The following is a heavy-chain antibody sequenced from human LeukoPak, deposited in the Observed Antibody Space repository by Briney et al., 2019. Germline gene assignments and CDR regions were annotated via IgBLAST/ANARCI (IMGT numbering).Heavy chain of an antibody. V-gene: IGHV3-30*18. Sequence: GGSLRLSCAASGFTLSSFGIHWVRQAPGMGLEWVAAISPDGNSDYYTDSVKGRFTVSRDNSKNMIYLQMNSLRGEDSAVYYCAKINNYDDYWGQGTLVTVSS. J-gene: IGHJ4*02. D-gene: IGHD3-22*01. CDR3: AKINNYDDY. CDR1: GFTLSSFG. CDR2: ISPDGNSD.